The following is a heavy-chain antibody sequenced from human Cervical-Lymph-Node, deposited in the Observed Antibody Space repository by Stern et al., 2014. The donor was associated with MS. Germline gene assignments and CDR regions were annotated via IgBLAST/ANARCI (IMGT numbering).Heavy chain of an antibody. CDR3: ARDSATVTSFVYYGMDV. Sequence: VQLVQSGAEVKKPGSSVKVSCKASGGTFSSYTISWVRQAPGQGLAWMGRIIPILGIAKSAQKFQRRVTLTADKSTSTAYMELSSLRSEDTAVYYCARDSATVTSFVYYGMDVWGQGTTVTVSS. CDR2: IIPILGIA. CDR1: GGTFSSYT. J-gene: IGHJ6*02. V-gene: IGHV1-69*09. D-gene: IGHD4-11*01.